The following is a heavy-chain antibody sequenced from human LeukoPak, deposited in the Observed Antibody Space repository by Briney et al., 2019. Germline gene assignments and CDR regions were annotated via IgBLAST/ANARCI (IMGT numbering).Heavy chain of an antibody. CDR3: ARPGLKYDFWSEEFYFDY. J-gene: IGHJ4*02. CDR2: IIPIFGTA. Sequence: SVKVSCKASGGTFSSYAISWVRQAPGQGLEWMGGIIPIFGTANYAQKFRGRVTITADESTSTAYMELSSLRSEDTAVYYCARPGLKYDFWSEEFYFDYWGQGTLVTVSS. V-gene: IGHV1-69*01. D-gene: IGHD3-3*01. CDR1: GGTFSSYA.